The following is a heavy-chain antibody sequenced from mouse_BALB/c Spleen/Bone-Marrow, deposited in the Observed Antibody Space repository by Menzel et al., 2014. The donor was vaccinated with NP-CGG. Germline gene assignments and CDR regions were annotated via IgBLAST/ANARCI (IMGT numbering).Heavy chain of an antibody. CDR3: ARWEYYTMAY. CDR2: IDPANGNT. Sequence: VQLKQSGAELVKPGASVKLSCTASGFNIKDTYMYWVKQRPEQGLEWIGRIDPANGNTKYDPKFQGRATTTVDTSSNTTSLQLSNVTSEDATVYYCARWEYYTMAYWGKRTSVTVST. CDR1: GFNIKDTY. V-gene: IGHV14-3*02. J-gene: IGHJ4*01. D-gene: IGHD4-1*01.